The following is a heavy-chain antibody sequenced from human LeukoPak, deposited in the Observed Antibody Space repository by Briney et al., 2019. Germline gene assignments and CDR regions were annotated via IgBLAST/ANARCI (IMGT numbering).Heavy chain of an antibody. J-gene: IGHJ6*02. CDR2: IYYSGST. Sequence: PSETLSLTCTVSGGSISSGDYYWSWIRQPPGKGLEWIGYIYYSGSTYYNPSLKSRVTMSLDTSKNQFSLKVSSVTAADTAVYYCAREQVAASDYYYYGMDVWGQGTTVTVSS. V-gene: IGHV4-30-4*01. CDR3: AREQVAASDYYYYGMDV. CDR1: GGSISSGDYY. D-gene: IGHD2-15*01.